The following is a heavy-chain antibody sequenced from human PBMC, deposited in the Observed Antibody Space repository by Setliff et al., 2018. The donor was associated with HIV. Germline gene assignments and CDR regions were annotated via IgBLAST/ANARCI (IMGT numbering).Heavy chain of an antibody. CDR2: VSSRGDT. D-gene: IGHD4-17*01. J-gene: IGHJ4*02. CDR3: ARAAAGNTGPFDL. V-gene: IGHV4-4*07. Sequence: SETLSLTCTVSDNGTYYWSWIRQPAGKGLEWIGRVSSRGDTNYNPSLKSRVTMSADTSKNQFSLKLTSVTASDTAVYYCARAAAGNTGPFDLWGQGSPVTVSS. CDR1: DNGTYY.